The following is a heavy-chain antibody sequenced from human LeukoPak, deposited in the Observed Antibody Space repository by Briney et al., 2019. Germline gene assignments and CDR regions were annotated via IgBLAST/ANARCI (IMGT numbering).Heavy chain of an antibody. D-gene: IGHD1-26*01. CDR3: AKDRVMGVTVDAFDI. V-gene: IGHV3-53*01. CDR2: IYSGGST. J-gene: IGHJ4*02. CDR1: GFTVSSNY. Sequence: GGSLRLSCAASGFTVSSNYMSWVRQAPGKGLEWVSVIYSGGSTYYADSVKGRFTISRDNSKNTLYLQMNSLRAEDTAVYYCAKDRVMGVTVDAFDIWGQGTLVTVSS.